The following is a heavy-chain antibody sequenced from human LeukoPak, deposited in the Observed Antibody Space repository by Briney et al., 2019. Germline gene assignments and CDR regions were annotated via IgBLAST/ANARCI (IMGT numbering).Heavy chain of an antibody. CDR1: GYTFTSYG. Sequence: GASVKVSCKASGYTFTSYGISWVRQAPGQGLEWMGWISAYNGNTNYAQKLQGRVTMTTDTSTSTAYMELRSLRSDDTAVYYCARDYHIVVVPAAIWEVYSSGWYLDYWGQGTLVTVSS. CDR2: ISAYNGNT. CDR3: ARDYHIVVVPAAIWEVYSSGWYLDY. J-gene: IGHJ4*02. V-gene: IGHV1-18*01. D-gene: IGHD2-2*02.